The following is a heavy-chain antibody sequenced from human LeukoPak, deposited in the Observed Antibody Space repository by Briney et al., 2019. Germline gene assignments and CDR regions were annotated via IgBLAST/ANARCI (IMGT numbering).Heavy chain of an antibody. CDR1: YFSLIPYGMG. Sequence: SCPTLLKPTHTLTGTFSVYYFSLIPYGMGVGWIRQPPGKALEWLALIYWNEDKRYSPSLKTRLTITKDTSRNQVVLTMTNMDPVDTGTYYCAHTSEGDPFDYWGQGTLVTVSS. CDR3: AHTSEGDPFDY. D-gene: IGHD3-10*01. CDR2: IYWNEDK. V-gene: IGHV2-5*01. J-gene: IGHJ4*02.